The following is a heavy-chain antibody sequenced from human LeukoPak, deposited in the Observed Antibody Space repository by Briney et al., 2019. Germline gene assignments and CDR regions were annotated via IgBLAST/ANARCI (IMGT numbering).Heavy chain of an antibody. CDR2: IYYSGST. J-gene: IGHJ4*02. Sequence: SETLSLTCTVSGGSISSYYWSWIRQPPGKGLEWIGYIYYSGSTNYNPSLKSRVTISVDTSKNQSSLKLSSVTAADTAVYYCARESGGPHEYYFDYWGQGTLVTVSS. D-gene: IGHD3-10*01. CDR3: ARESGGPHEYYFDY. CDR1: GGSISSYY. V-gene: IGHV4-59*01.